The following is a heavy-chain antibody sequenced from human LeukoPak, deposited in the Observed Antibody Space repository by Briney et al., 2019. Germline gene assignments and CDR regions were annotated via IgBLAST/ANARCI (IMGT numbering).Heavy chain of an antibody. Sequence: GGSLRLSCAASGFTFSSYAMHWVRQAPGKGLEWVAVISYDGSNKYYADSVKGRFTISRDNSKNTLYLQMNSLRAEDTAVYYCARVKNGYGDYGEYYFDYWGQGTLVTVSS. D-gene: IGHD4-17*01. V-gene: IGHV3-30*14. J-gene: IGHJ4*02. CDR1: GFTFSSYA. CDR3: ARVKNGYGDYGEYYFDY. CDR2: ISYDGSNK.